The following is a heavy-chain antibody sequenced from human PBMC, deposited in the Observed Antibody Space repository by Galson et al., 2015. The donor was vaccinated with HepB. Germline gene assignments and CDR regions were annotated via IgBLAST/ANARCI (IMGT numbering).Heavy chain of an antibody. CDR2: VNAGNGNT. Sequence: SVKVSCKASGYTFTNYAIHWVRQAPGQRLEWMGWVNAGNGNTEYSQKFQGGVTFTRDTSASTAYMELISLKPEDTAVYYCAKASATSTGLDPWGQGTLVTVSS. V-gene: IGHV1-3*01. CDR3: AKASATSTGLDP. J-gene: IGHJ5*02. D-gene: IGHD3-9*01. CDR1: GYTFTNYA.